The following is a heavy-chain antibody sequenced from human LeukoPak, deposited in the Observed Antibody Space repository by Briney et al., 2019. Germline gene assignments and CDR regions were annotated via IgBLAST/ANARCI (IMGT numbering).Heavy chain of an antibody. CDR1: GGSISSSSYY. J-gene: IGHJ4*02. Sequence: PSETLSLTCTVSGGSISSSSYYWGWIRQPPGKGLEWIGNIYYSGSTYYNPSLKSRVTMSVDTSKNQFSLKLTSVTAADTAVYYCARNIGGLRGFDYWGQGTLVTVSS. CDR3: ARNIGGLRGFDY. D-gene: IGHD2/OR15-2a*01. CDR2: IYYSGST. V-gene: IGHV4-39*07.